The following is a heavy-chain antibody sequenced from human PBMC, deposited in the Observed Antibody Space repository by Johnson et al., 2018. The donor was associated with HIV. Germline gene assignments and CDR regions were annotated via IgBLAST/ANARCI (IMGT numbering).Heavy chain of an antibody. J-gene: IGHJ3*01. CDR1: GFTFSSYA. CDR3: ASRVQYAPRPESAFDV. D-gene: IGHD3-10*01. V-gene: IGHV3-30-3*01. CDR2: ISYDGSNK. Sequence: QVQLVESGGGVVQPGRSLRLSCAASGFTFSSYAMHWVRQAPGKGLEWVAVISYDGSNKYYADSVKGRFTISRDNSKNTLYLQMNSLRAEDTAVYYCASRVQYAPRPESAFDVWGQGTKVTVSS.